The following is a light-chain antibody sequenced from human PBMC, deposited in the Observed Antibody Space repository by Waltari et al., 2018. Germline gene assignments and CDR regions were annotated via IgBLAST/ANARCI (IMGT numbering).Light chain of an antibody. J-gene: IGLJ3*02. CDR1: SLRTSY. Sequence: SSELTQDPAVSVALGQTIRFTCQGDSLRTSYARWYQVKSGQAPILVTYGKDKRPSVIPDRISGYSSGTTSSLTITGAQAEDEADYYCSSRNGRANEVVFAGGTKVTVL. CDR2: GKD. CDR3: SSRNGRANEVV. V-gene: IGLV3-19*01.